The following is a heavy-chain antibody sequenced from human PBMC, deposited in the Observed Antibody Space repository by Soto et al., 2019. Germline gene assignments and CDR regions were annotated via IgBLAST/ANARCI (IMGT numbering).Heavy chain of an antibody. J-gene: IGHJ4*02. Sequence: SETLSLTWTVSGGSISSYYWSWIRQPPGKGLEWIGYIYYSGSINYNPSLKSRVTISVDTSKKQFSLKLSSVTAADTAVYYCARVSFDYYYDSSGYYLQTWGQGALVTVSS. V-gene: IGHV4-59*01. D-gene: IGHD3-22*01. CDR3: ARVSFDYYYDSSGYYLQT. CDR1: GGSISSYY. CDR2: IYYSGSI.